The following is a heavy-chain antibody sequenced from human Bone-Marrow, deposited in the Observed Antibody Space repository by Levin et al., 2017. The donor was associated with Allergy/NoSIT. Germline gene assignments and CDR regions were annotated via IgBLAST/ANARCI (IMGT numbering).Heavy chain of an antibody. Sequence: PGGSLRLSCAASGFTFSSYAMHWVRQAPGKGLEWVAVISYDGSNKYYADSVKGRFTISRDNSKNTLYLQMNSLRAEDTAVYYCARGEEYPGYYYYMDVWGKGTTVTVSS. CDR3: ARGEEYPGYYYYMDV. CDR2: ISYDGSNK. J-gene: IGHJ6*03. D-gene: IGHD2/OR15-2a*01. V-gene: IGHV3-30-3*01. CDR1: GFTFSSYA.